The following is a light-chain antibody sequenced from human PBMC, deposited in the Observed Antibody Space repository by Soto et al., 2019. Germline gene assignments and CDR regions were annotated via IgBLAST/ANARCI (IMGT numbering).Light chain of an antibody. CDR2: AAS. CDR3: QQANSFPS. CDR1: QSISSY. V-gene: IGKV1-39*01. J-gene: IGKJ5*01. Sequence: IRMTQSPSSLSASVGDRVTITCRASQSISSYLNWYQQKPGKAPKLLIYAASSLQSGVPSRFSGSGSGTDFSLTISSLQPEDFATYFCQQANSFPSFGQGTRLEIK.